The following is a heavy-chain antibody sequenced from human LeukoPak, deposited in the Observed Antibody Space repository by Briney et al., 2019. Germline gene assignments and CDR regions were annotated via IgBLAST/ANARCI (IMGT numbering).Heavy chain of an antibody. CDR3: GRETPRRGETRDGYR. V-gene: IGHV3-7*01. CDR2: IKQDGSET. CDR1: GFTFSSYS. Sequence: QPGGSLRLSCAASGFTFSSYSMNWVRQAPGKGLECLANIKQDGSETYYADSVKGRFTISRDNAKNSLYLQMNSLRAEDTAVYYCGRETPRRGETRDGYRWGQGTLVTVSS. J-gene: IGHJ4*02. D-gene: IGHD5-24*01.